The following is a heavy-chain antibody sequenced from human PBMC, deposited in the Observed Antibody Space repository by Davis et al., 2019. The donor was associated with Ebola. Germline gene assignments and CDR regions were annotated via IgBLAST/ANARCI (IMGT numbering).Heavy chain of an antibody. D-gene: IGHD1-26*01. CDR1: APSLSSHSYH. Sequence: SQTLSLTCPVSAPSLSSHSYHWGWLRPPPAKGLEWIGRIYYSGSTYYNPSLKSRVTISVDTSKNQFSLKLSSVTAADTAVYYCARPVVGAARVDYWGQGTLVTVSS. CDR2: IYYSGST. J-gene: IGHJ4*02. CDR3: ARPVVGAARVDY. V-gene: IGHV4-39*01.